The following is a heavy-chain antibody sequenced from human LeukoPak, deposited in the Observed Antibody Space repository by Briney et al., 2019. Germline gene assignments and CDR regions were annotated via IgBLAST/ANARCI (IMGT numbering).Heavy chain of an antibody. CDR3: AREWSDYVWGSYRLTSIDY. Sequence: HPGGSLRLSCAASGFTFGSYAMSWVRQAPGKGLEWVSAISGSGGSTYYADSVKGRFTISRDNAKNSLYLQMNSLRAEDTAVYYCAREWSDYVWGSYRLTSIDYWGQGTLVTVSS. CDR2: ISGSGGST. J-gene: IGHJ4*02. V-gene: IGHV3-23*01. D-gene: IGHD3-16*02. CDR1: GFTFGSYA.